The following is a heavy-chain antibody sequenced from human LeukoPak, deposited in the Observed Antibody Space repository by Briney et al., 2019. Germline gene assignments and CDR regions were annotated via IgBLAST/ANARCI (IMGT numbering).Heavy chain of an antibody. CDR3: AKDRRGY. V-gene: IGHV3-30*18. Sequence: GGSLRLSCAASGFTFSSYGMLWVRQAPGKGLEWVAVISYDGSNKYYADSVKGRFTISRDNSKNTLYLQMNSLRAEDTAVYYCAKDRRGYWGQGTLVTVSS. J-gene: IGHJ4*02. CDR2: ISYDGSNK. CDR1: GFTFSSYG.